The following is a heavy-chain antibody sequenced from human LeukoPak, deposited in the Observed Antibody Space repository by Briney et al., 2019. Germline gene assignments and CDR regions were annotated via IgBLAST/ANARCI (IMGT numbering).Heavy chain of an antibody. D-gene: IGHD4-17*01. CDR1: GGSISSYY. J-gene: IGHJ4*02. CDR2: IYTSGST. V-gene: IGHV4-4*07. Sequence: SETLSLTCTVSGGSISSYYWSWIRQPAGKGLEWIGRIYTSGSTNYNPSLKSRVTMSVDTSKNQFSLKLSSVTAADTAVYSCTYGAHRSFDYWGQGTLVTVSS. CDR3: TYGAHRSFDY.